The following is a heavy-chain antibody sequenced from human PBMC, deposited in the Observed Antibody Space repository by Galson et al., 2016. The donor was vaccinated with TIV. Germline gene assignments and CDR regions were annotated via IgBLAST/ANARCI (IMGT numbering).Heavy chain of an antibody. CDR3: ASRSSTCNYLDALDT. CDR1: GYTFRDYA. CDR2: INAGNGNA. D-gene: IGHD6-13*01. J-gene: IGHJ3*02. V-gene: IGHV1-3*01. Sequence: SVKVSCKASGYTFRDYALHWVRQAPGQRPEWLGWINAGNGNAKLSQRFQDRVTITRDRSASTAYLTLTRLRSEDTAVYFCASRSSTCNYLDALDTWGQGTAVTVSS.